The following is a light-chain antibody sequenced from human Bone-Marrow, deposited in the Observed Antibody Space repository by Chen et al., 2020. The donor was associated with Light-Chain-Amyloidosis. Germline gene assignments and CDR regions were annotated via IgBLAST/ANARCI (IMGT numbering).Light chain of an antibody. Sequence: SYVLTQTPSVSVAPGQTARITRGGSNIGTQSVHWYQQKPGQAPVLVVYEASDRPSGIPDRFSGSNFGKTATLTISRVEVGDEADYYCQVWNNPTDHWVFGGGTKLTVL. CDR1: NIGTQS. CDR3: QVWNNPTDHWV. CDR2: EAS. V-gene: IGLV3-21*02. J-gene: IGLJ3*02.